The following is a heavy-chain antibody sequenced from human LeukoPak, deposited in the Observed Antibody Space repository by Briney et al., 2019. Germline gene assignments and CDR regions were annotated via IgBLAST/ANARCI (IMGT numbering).Heavy chain of an antibody. J-gene: IGHJ6*03. V-gene: IGHV3-43D*03. D-gene: IGHD3-9*01. CDR1: GFTFYDYA. CDR3: AKDYALRYFDWLSHDYYYYMDV. Sequence: GGSLRLSCAASGFTFYDYAMHWVRQAPGKGLEWVSLISWDGGSTYYADSVKGRFTISRDNSKNSLYLQMNSQRAEDTALYYCAKDYALRYFDWLSHDYYYYMDVWGKGTTVTVSS. CDR2: ISWDGGST.